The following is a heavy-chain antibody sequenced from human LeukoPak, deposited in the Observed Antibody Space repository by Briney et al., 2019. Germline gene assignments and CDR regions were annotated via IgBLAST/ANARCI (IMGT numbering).Heavy chain of an antibody. CDR2: INHSGST. D-gene: IGHD6-13*01. CDR3: ARGAGYGSTWYLRWFDP. Sequence: SETLSLTCAISGGSFSGYYWSWIRQPPGKGLEWIGEINHSGSTNYNPSLKSRVTISVDTSKNQFSLNLNSVTSADTAVYYCARGAGYGSTWYLRWFDPWGQGTLVTVSS. J-gene: IGHJ5*02. CDR1: GGSFSGYY. V-gene: IGHV4-34*01.